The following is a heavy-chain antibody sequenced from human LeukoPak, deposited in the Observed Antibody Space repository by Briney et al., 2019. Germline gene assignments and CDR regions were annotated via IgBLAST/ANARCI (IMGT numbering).Heavy chain of an antibody. J-gene: IGHJ5*02. V-gene: IGHV1-69*05. D-gene: IGHD1-7*01. CDR3: ARDNYAGANWFDP. Sequence: SVKVSCKASGGTFSSYAISGVRQAPGQGLEWMGGIIPIFGTANYAQKFQGRVTITTDESTSTAYMELSSLRSEDTAVYYCARDNYAGANWFDPWGLGTLVTVSS. CDR1: GGTFSSYA. CDR2: IIPIFGTA.